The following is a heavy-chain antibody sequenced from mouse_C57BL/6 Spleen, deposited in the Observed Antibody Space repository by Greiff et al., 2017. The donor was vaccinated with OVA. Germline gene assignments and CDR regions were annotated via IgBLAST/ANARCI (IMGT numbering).Heavy chain of an antibody. CDR2: IDPSDSYT. Sequence: QVQLQQPGAELVMPGASVKLSCKASGYTFTSYWMHWVKQRPGQGLEWIGEIDPSDSYTNDNQKFKGKSTLTVDKSSSTAYMQLSSLTSEDSAVYYCASQGYWGQGTTLTVSS. J-gene: IGHJ2*01. CDR3: ASQGY. CDR1: GYTFTSYW. V-gene: IGHV1-69*01.